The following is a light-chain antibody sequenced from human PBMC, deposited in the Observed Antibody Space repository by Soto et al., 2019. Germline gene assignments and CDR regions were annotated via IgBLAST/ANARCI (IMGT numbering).Light chain of an antibody. CDR3: QQYGRSGT. J-gene: IGKJ1*01. CDR1: QSVSNNY. CDR2: GAS. Sequence: EIVFTQAPGTLSLSPGERATLSCRASQSVSNNYLAWYQQKPGQAPRLLIYGASNRATGIPDRFSGSGSGTPFTLTISRLEPEDFEVYYCQQYGRSGTFGQGTKVDI. V-gene: IGKV3-20*01.